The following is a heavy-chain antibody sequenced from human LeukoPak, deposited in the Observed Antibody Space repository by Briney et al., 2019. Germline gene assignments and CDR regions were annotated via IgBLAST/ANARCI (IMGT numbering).Heavy chain of an antibody. Sequence: GESLKISCKGSGYGFTSYWIGWVRQMPGKGLEWMGIIYPGDSDTRYSPSFQGQVTISADKSISTAYLQWSSLKASDTAMYYCARRSSSWYGVPYYYYGMDVWGQGTTVTVSS. CDR2: IYPGDSDT. CDR1: GYGFTSYW. V-gene: IGHV5-51*01. D-gene: IGHD6-13*01. CDR3: ARRSSSWYGVPYYYYGMDV. J-gene: IGHJ6*02.